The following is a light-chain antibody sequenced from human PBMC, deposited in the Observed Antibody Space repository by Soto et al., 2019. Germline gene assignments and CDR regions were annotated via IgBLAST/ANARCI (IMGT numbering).Light chain of an antibody. CDR3: QSYDSSLSGFVV. J-gene: IGLJ2*01. V-gene: IGLV1-40*01. Sequence: QSVLTQPPSVSGAPGQRVTISCTGSSSNIGAGYDVHWYQQLPGTAPKLLIYGNSNRPSGVPDRFSGSKSGTSASLAITWLQAEDEADYYCQSYDSSLSGFVVFGGGTKLTVL. CDR1: SSNIGAGYD. CDR2: GNS.